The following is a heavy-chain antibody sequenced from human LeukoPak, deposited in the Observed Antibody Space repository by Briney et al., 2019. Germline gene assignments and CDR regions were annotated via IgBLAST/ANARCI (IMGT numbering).Heavy chain of an antibody. D-gene: IGHD4-17*01. CDR2: ISYDGSNK. Sequence: GGSLRLSCAASGFTFSSYAMHWVRQAPGKGLEWVAVISYDGSNKYYADSVKGRFTISRDNSKNTLYLQMNSLRAEDTAVYYCARGDDYGYYCYMDVWGKGTTVTVSS. J-gene: IGHJ6*03. CDR1: GFTFSSYA. V-gene: IGHV3-30*04. CDR3: ARGDDYGYYCYMDV.